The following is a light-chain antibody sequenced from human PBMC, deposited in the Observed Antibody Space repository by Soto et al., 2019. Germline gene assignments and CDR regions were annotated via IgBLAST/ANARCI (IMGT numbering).Light chain of an antibody. V-gene: IGLV2-14*01. CDR3: SSYTSSSTRV. J-gene: IGLJ1*01. CDR1: SSVVGGYNY. CDR2: DVS. Sequence: QSVLTQPASVSGSPGQSITISCTGTSSVVGGYNYVSWYQQHPGKAPRLMIYDVSNRPSGVSNRFSGSTSGNTASLTISGLQAEDEADYYCSSYTSSSTRVFGTGTKVTVL.